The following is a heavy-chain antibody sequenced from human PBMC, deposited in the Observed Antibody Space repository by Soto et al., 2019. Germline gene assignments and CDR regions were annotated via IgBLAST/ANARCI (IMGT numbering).Heavy chain of an antibody. Sequence: QVHLVESGGGLVKPGGSLRLSCTASGFTFSDFHMNWIRQAPGRGLEWISYISTRGSTIHYVDSVKGRFTISRDNAKNALYLLRNSLRAEDTAVYYCARDRGKGWVDYWGQGTLVTVSS. J-gene: IGHJ4*02. CDR2: ISTRGSTI. CDR1: GFTFSDFH. CDR3: ARDRGKGWVDY. V-gene: IGHV3-11*01. D-gene: IGHD3-16*01.